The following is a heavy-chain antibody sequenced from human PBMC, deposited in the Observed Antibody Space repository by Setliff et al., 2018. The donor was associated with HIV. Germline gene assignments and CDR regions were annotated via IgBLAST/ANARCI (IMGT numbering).Heavy chain of an antibody. CDR3: ARGLNERHSYYYDTSGYYYGDY. Sequence: SETLSLTCTVSDGSISSYYWSWIRQPAGEGLEWIGRIYTSGSTNYNPSLKSRVTMSVDTSKNQFSLKLSSVTAADTAVYYCARGLNERHSYYYDTSGYYYGDYWGQGTLVTVSS. CDR2: IYTSGST. V-gene: IGHV4-4*07. D-gene: IGHD3-22*01. CDR1: DGSISSYY. J-gene: IGHJ4*02.